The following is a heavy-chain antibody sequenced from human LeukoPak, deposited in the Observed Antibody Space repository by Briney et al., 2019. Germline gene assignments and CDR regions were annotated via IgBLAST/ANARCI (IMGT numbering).Heavy chain of an antibody. Sequence: GGSLRLSCAASGFTFSSYAMSWVRQAPGKGLEWVSTISGGAGSTYYAVSVKGRFTISRDNSKNTVYLQMNSLTTEDTAVYYCAKDRHYQSNVLDYWGQGTLVTVSS. CDR3: AKDRHYQSNVLDY. CDR2: ISGGAGST. J-gene: IGHJ4*02. D-gene: IGHD3-22*01. V-gene: IGHV3-23*01. CDR1: GFTFSSYA.